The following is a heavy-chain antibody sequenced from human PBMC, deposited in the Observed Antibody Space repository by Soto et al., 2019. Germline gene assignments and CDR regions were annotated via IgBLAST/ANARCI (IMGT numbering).Heavy chain of an antibody. Sequence: PGESLKISCKGSGYSFTSYWIGWVRQMPGKGLEWMGIIYPGDSDTRYSPSFRGQVTISADKSISTAYLQWSSLKASDTAMYYCARVRTTRLALDAFDSWGKGTMVTVSS. CDR2: IYPGDSDT. D-gene: IGHD3-10*02. J-gene: IGHJ3*02. V-gene: IGHV5-51*01. CDR3: ARVRTTRLALDAFDS. CDR1: GYSFTSYW.